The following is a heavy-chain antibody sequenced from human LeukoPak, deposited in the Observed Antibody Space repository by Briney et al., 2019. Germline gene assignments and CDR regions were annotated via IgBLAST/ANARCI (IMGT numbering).Heavy chain of an antibody. CDR2: IKKDGSEK. J-gene: IGHJ4*02. D-gene: IGHD5-24*01. V-gene: IGHV3-7*01. CDR3: AKDRVAPDLYYFDY. CDR1: GFTFSSYW. Sequence: GGSLRLSCAASGFTFSSYWMSWVRQAPGKGLEWVANIKKDGSEKYYVDSVKGRFTVSRDNAKTSLYLQMNSLRAEDTAVYYCAKDRVAPDLYYFDYWGQGTLVTVSS.